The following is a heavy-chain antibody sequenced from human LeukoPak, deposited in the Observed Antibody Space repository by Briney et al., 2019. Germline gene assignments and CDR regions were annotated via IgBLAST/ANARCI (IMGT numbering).Heavy chain of an antibody. CDR1: GFTFSSYW. CDR2: IKQDGSEK. CDR3: ATNRGYSYGYLPYYYYMDV. J-gene: IGHJ6*03. V-gene: IGHV3-7*01. Sequence: GGSLRLSCAASGFTFSSYWMSWVRQAPGKGLEWVANIKQDGSEKYYVDSVKGRFTISRDNAKNSLYLQMSSLRAEDTAVYYCATNRGYSYGYLPYYYYMDVWGKGTTVTVSS. D-gene: IGHD5-18*01.